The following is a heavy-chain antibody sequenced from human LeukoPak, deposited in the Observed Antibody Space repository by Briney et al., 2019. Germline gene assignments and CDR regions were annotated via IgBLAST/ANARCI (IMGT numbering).Heavy chain of an antibody. CDR2: IRSKACGGTT. V-gene: IGHV3-49*03. CDR1: GFTFGDYV. D-gene: IGHD3-10*01. J-gene: IGHJ5*02. Sequence: GGSLRLSCTASGFTFGDYVMSWFRQAPGKGLEWVVFIRSKACGGTTEYAASVKGRFTISRDDSKSIAYVQMNSLKTEDTAVYYCTSQKDYYGSGSYWTFDPWGQGTLVTVSS. CDR3: TSQKDYYGSGSYWTFDP.